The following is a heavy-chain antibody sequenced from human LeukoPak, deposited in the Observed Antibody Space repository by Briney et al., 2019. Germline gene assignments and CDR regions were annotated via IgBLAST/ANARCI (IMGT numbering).Heavy chain of an antibody. CDR2: ISSSGSTI. V-gene: IGHV3-11*04. J-gene: IGHJ4*02. CDR1: GFTFSDYY. Sequence: GGSLRLSCAASGFTFSDYYMSWIRQAPGKGLEWVSYISSSGSTIYYADSVKGRFTISRDNAKNSLYLQMNSLRAEDTAVYYCARDKYYYDSSGYPFGYWGQGTLVTASS. CDR3: ARDKYYYDSSGYPFGY. D-gene: IGHD3-22*01.